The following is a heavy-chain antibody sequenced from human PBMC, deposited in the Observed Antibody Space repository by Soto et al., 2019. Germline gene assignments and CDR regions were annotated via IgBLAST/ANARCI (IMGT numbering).Heavy chain of an antibody. Sequence: ASVKVSCKASGYTFTGYYMHWVRQAPGQGLEWMGWINPNSGGTNYAQKFQGWVTMTRDTSISTAYMELSRLRSDDTAVYHCARDLPYSSSSAYYYYYGMDVWGQGTTVTVSS. CDR3: ARDLPYSSSSAYYYYYGMDV. D-gene: IGHD6-6*01. J-gene: IGHJ6*02. V-gene: IGHV1-2*04. CDR2: INPNSGGT. CDR1: GYTFTGYY.